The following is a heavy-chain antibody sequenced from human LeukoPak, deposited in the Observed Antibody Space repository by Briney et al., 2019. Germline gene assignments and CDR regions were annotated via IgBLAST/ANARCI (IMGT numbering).Heavy chain of an antibody. CDR1: GGSFSGYY. Sequence: PSETLSLTCAVYGGSFSGYYWSWIRQPPGKGLEWIGEINHSGSTNYNPSLKSRVIISVDTSKNQSSLKLSSVTAADTAVYYCARDPSSSWSNWFDPWGQGTLVTVSS. V-gene: IGHV4-34*01. CDR3: ARDPSSSWSNWFDP. J-gene: IGHJ5*02. CDR2: INHSGST. D-gene: IGHD6-13*01.